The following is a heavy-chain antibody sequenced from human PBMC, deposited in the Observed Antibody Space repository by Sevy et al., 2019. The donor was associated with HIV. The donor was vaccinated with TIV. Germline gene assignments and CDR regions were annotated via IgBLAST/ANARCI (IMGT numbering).Heavy chain of an antibody. D-gene: IGHD3-10*01. CDR2: IKSNSDGGKT. Sequence: GGSLRLSCTASGFSLETFWIHWVRQAPGKGLEWVGRIKSNSDGGKTDYAAPLEGRFTMSRDDSENKIYLQINNLKIEDTAVYYCATAPGIGYWGQGTLVTVSS. CDR3: ATAPGIGY. V-gene: IGHV3-15*01. CDR1: GFSLETFW. J-gene: IGHJ4*02.